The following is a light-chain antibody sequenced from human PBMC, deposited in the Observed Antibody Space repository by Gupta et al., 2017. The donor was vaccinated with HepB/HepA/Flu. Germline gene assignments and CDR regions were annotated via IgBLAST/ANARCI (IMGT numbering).Light chain of an antibody. CDR2: GAS. V-gene: IGKV3-20*01. J-gene: IGKJ1*01. CDR1: QSVSSSY. CDR3: HQYNCPLT. Sequence: VLTQSPGTLSLSPGERATLSCRASQSVSSSYVSCYQKPRGPARMLLYYGASSRTTGLPDRFSGSGSGTVFLLTISRVEPEDFAVYCCHQYNCPLTFGRGTKVEIK.